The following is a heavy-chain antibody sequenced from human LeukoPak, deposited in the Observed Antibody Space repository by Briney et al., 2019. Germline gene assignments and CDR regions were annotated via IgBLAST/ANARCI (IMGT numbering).Heavy chain of an antibody. CDR2: IKQGGSEK. J-gene: IGHJ6*02. CDR3: ARDQGTSFSYYYYGMDV. Sequence: PGGSLRLSCAASGFTFSSCWMSWVRQAPGKGLEWVANIKQGGSEKYYVDSVKGRFTISRDNAKNSLYLQMNSLRAEDTAVYYCARDQGTSFSYYYYGMDVWGQGTTVTVSS. D-gene: IGHD2-2*01. CDR1: GFTFSSCW. V-gene: IGHV3-7*01.